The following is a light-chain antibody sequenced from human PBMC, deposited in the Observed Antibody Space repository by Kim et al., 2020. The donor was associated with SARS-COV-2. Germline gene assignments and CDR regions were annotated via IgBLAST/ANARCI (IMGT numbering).Light chain of an antibody. J-gene: IGLJ3*02. Sequence: GKTARITCGGNNSGSKSVHWYKRKPGQAPVLVIYYDSDRPSGIPERFSGSNSGNTATLTISRVEAGDEADYYCQVWDSSSDLPNWVFGGGTKLTVL. CDR3: QVWDSSSDLPNWV. CDR2: YDS. CDR1: NSGSKS. V-gene: IGLV3-21*04.